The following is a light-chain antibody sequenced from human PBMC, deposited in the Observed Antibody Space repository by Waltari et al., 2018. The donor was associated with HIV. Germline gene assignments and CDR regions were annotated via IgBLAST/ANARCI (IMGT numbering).Light chain of an antibody. CDR1: TVPATSGHS. V-gene: IGLV7-46*01. CDR3: LLSYGGPWV. J-gene: IGLJ3*02. CDR2: DTS. Sequence: QAVVIQEPSLIVSPGGPVTFTCASTTVPATSGHSLYWFQQKPGQAPRTLIYDTSNKHSWTPARLSGSLLRGKAALTLSGAQPEDEAKYFCLLSYGGPWVCGGGTKLTVL.